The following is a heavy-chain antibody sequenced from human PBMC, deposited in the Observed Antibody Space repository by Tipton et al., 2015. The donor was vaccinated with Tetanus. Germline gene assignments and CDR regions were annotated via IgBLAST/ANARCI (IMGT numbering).Heavy chain of an antibody. Sequence: GLVKPSQTLSLTCAISGDSVSSNSAAWNWIRQSPSRGLEWLGRTYYRSKWYNDYAVSVKSRITINPDTSKNQFSLKLSSVTAADTAVYYCARHLSEHDFWRGYYSYGMDVWGQGTTVTVSS. CDR2: TYYRSKWYN. CDR3: ARHLSEHDFWRGYYSYGMDV. D-gene: IGHD3-3*01. CDR1: GDSVSSNSAA. V-gene: IGHV6-1*01. J-gene: IGHJ6*02.